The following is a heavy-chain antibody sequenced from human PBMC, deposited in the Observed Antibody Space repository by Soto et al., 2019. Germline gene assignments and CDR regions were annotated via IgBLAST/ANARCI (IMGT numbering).Heavy chain of an antibody. Sequence: ASVKVSCKASGYTFTGYYMHWVRQAPGQGLEWMGWINPNSGGTNYAQKFQGWVTMTRDTSISTAYMELSRLRSDDTAVYYCATGYSGYDSEAFDIWGQGTMVTVSS. CDR3: ATGYSGYDSEAFDI. D-gene: IGHD5-12*01. V-gene: IGHV1-2*04. CDR2: INPNSGGT. J-gene: IGHJ3*02. CDR1: GYTFTGYY.